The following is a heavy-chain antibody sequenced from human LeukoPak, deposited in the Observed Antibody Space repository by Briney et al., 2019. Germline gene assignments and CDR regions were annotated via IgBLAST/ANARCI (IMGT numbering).Heavy chain of an antibody. J-gene: IGHJ4*02. CDR1: GFIFSSHE. CDR3: VRGTDCSATTCYPLSAFDY. CDR2: ISSRGTST. D-gene: IGHD2-8*02. Sequence: PRGSLRLSCAASGFIFSSHEMNWVRQAPGKGLEWVAFISSRGTSTFYADSVKGRFTIPRDTAKKSLDLQMTSLRADDTAAYYCVRGTDCSATTCYPLSAFDYWGQGTLVTVSS. V-gene: IGHV3-48*03.